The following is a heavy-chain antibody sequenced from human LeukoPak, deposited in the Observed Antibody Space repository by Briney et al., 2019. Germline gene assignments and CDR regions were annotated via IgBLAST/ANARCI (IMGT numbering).Heavy chain of an antibody. J-gene: IGHJ6*02. CDR1: GFTFRDYY. CDR2: ISSSSSYT. CDR3: ARDANLGVPGMDV. Sequence: PGGSLRLSCAASGFTFRDYYMSWIRQAPGKGLEWVSYISSSSSYTNYADSVKGRFTISRDNAKSSLYLQMNSLRAEDTAVYYCARDANLGVPGMDVWGQGTTVTVSS. V-gene: IGHV3-11*06. D-gene: IGHD3-10*01.